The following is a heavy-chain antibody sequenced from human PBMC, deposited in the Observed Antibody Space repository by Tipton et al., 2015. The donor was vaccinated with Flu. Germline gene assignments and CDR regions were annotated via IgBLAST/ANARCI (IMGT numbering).Heavy chain of an antibody. CDR3: LRPLGYCSSTSCYPSKTYYYYGMDV. CDR1: GFTFMSYS. J-gene: IGHJ6*02. CDR2: SYGVRSRT. V-gene: IGHV3-23*01. D-gene: IGHD2-2*01. Sequence: SLRLSCTASGFTFMSYSMSWVRQAPGKGLKWVSTSYGVRSRTNYADSVKGRFTISRDNSKNTLYLQMNSLRAEDTAVYYCLRPLGYCSSTSCYPSKTYYYYGMDVWGQGTTVTVSS.